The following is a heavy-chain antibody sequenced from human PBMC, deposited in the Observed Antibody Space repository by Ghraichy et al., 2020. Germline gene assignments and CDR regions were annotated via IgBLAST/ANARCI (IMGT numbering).Heavy chain of an antibody. V-gene: IGHV4-61*02. CDR1: GDSISIGSYY. J-gene: IGHJ6*03. CDR3: ARDRGLGSPGFLAEPESDNYYYTDV. Sequence: LSLTCTVSGDSISIGSYYWNWIRQPAGKGLEWIGRIYPSGITNFNPSLRSRVTISIDTSKNQFSLNLTSVTPADTAVYYCARDRGLGSPGFLAEPESDNYYYTDVWGRGTTVTVSS. D-gene: IGHD3-10*01. CDR2: IYPSGIT.